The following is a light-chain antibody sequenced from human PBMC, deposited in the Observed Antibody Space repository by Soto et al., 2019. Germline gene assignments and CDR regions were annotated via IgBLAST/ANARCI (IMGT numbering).Light chain of an antibody. J-gene: IGLJ2*01. CDR1: SSDVGAYNY. CDR3: SSYTTSSTLV. CDR2: EVS. V-gene: IGLV2-14*01. Sequence: QSALTQPASVSGSPGQSITISCTGTSSDVGAYNYVSWYQQHPGKAPKLMIYEVSNRPSGISNRFSGSKSGNTASLTISGLQTEDEADYYCSSYTTSSTLVLGGGTKVTVL.